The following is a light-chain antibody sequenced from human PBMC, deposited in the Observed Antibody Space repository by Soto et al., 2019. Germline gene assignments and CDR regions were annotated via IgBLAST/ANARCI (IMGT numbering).Light chain of an antibody. V-gene: IGKV3-20*01. J-gene: IGKJ1*01. CDR3: QQYGNSPPWT. CDR1: QSVSSSY. CDR2: DTS. Sequence: EIVLTQSPGTLSLSPGERATLSCRASQSVSSSYLAWYQQKPGQAPRLLIYDTSNRATGIPDRFSGSGSGTDFTLTISRLEPEDFAVYYCQQYGNSPPWTFGQGTKVDIK.